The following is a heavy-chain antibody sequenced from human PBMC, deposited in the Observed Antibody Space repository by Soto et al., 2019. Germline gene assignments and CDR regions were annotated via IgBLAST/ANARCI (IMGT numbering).Heavy chain of an antibody. CDR2: MSGNGGIT. J-gene: IGHJ3*02. V-gene: IGHV3-23*01. CDR1: GFTFSTHA. Sequence: GGSLRLSCAASGFTFSTHAMSWVSQAPGSRLEWVSAMSGNGGITYYPDSVKGRFTISRDNSKNTLFLQMNGLGAEDTAVYYCAKEGSFYYGSGSDIWGRGTMVTVSS. CDR3: AKEGSFYYGSGSDI. D-gene: IGHD3-10*01.